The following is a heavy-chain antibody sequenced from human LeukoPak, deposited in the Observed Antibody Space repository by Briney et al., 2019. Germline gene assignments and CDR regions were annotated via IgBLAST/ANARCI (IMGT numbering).Heavy chain of an antibody. CDR1: GGSFSGYY. CDR3: ARAGRVGPFDY. J-gene: IGHJ4*02. D-gene: IGHD1-26*01. V-gene: IGHV4-34*01. Sequence: SETLSLTWAVYGGSFSGYYWSWIRQPPGKGLEWIGEINHSGSTNYNPSLKSRVTISVDTSKNQSSLKLSSVTDADTAVYYCARAGRVGPFDYWGQGTLVTVSS. CDR2: INHSGST.